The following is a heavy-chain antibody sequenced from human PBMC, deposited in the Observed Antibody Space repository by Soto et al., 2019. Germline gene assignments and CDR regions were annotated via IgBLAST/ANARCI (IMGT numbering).Heavy chain of an antibody. D-gene: IGHD3-10*01. Sequence: QVLLVQSGPEVKKPGSSVKVSCKASGGTFNNYAINWVRQAPGKGLEWMGGIIPTFGTGNYAHKFQGRVTITADEYTTTAYMELNSLRSEDTAIYYFASFDGILVRGGRSSPYAMDVWGQGTTVIVSS. J-gene: IGHJ6*02. CDR1: GGTFNNYA. CDR2: IIPTFGTG. V-gene: IGHV1-69*01. CDR3: ASFDGILVRGGRSSPYAMDV.